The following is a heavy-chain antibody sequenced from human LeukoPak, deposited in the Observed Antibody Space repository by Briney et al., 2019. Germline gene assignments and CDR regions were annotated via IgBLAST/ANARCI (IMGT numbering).Heavy chain of an antibody. CDR3: ARVGIVVVPAAIYYYMDV. Sequence: QTGGSLRLSCAASGFTVSSNYMNWVRQAPGKGLEWVSYISSSSSTIYYADSVKGRFTISRDNAKNSLYLQMNSLRAEDTAVYYCARVGIVVVPAAIYYYMDVWGKGTTVTVSS. CDR2: ISSSSSTI. J-gene: IGHJ6*03. D-gene: IGHD2-2*03. V-gene: IGHV3-48*01. CDR1: GFTVSSNY.